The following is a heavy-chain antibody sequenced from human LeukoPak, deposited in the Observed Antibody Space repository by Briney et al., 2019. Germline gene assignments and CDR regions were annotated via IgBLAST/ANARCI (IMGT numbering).Heavy chain of an antibody. CDR1: GGSISSGGYY. D-gene: IGHD1-7*01. Sequence: SETLSLTCTVSGGSISSGGYYWSWIRQPPGKGLEWIGYIYHSGSTYYNPSLKSRVTISVDRSKNQFSLKLSSVTAADTAVYYCARGELELSFDYWGQETLVTVSS. V-gene: IGHV4-30-2*01. CDR2: IYHSGST. CDR3: ARGELELSFDY. J-gene: IGHJ4*02.